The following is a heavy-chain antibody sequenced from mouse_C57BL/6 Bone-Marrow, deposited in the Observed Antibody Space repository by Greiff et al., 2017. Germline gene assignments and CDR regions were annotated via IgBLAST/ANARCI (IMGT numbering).Heavy chain of an antibody. D-gene: IGHD1-1*01. CDR2: ISSGGSYT. Sequence: EVQLVESGGDLVKPGGSLKLSCAASGFTFSSYGMSWVRQTPDKRLEWVATISSGGSYTYYPDSVKGRFTISRDNAKNTLYLQMSSLKSEDTAMYYCARRDYYGSSSFFDYWGQGTTLTVSS. CDR3: ARRDYYGSSSFFDY. CDR1: GFTFSSYG. V-gene: IGHV5-6*01. J-gene: IGHJ2*01.